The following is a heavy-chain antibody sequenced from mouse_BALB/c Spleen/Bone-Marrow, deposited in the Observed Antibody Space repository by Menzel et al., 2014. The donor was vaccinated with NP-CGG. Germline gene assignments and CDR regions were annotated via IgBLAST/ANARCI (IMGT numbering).Heavy chain of an antibody. D-gene: IGHD1-1*01. Sequence: EVKLMGSGGGLMQPGGSRKLSCAAYGFTFSNFGIHWVRQAPEKGLEWVAYISGVSSTIYYADTVKGRFTISRDNPKNTLCLQMNSLRSEDTAMYYCARSTWSYYNGMDYCGQATSATVSS. V-gene: IGHV5-17*02. CDR3: ARSTWSYYNGMDY. J-gene: IGHJ4*01. CDR2: ISGVSSTI. CDR1: GFTFSNFG.